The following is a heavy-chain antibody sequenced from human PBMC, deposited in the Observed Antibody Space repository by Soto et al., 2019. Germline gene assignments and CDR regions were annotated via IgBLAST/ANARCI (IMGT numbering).Heavy chain of an antibody. CDR3: TSDYDFWRGYYSDYYGMDV. V-gene: IGHV3-49*04. J-gene: IGHJ6*02. CDR1: GFTFGDYA. D-gene: IGHD3-3*01. CDR2: IRSKAYGGTT. Sequence: PGGALRLSCTASGFTFGDYAMSWVRQAPGKGLEWVGFIRSKAYGGTTEYAASVKGRFTISRDDSKSIAYLQMNSLKTEDTAVYYCTSDYDFWRGYYSDYYGMDVWGQGTRVTVSS.